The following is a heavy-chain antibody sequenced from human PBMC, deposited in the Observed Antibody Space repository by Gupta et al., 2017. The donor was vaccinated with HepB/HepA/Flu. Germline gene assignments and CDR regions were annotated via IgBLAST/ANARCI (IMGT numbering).Heavy chain of an antibody. V-gene: IGHV3-13*01. CDR2: IGTAGDT. CDR3: AREGYSSSDRNYYYYGMDV. J-gene: IGHJ6*02. D-gene: IGHD6-6*01. CDR1: GFTFSSYD. Sequence: EVQLVESGGGLVQPGGSLRLSCAASGFTFSSYDMHWVRQATGKGLEWVSAIGTAGDTYYPGSVKGRFTISRENAKNSLYLQMNSLRAGDTAVYYCAREGYSSSDRNYYYYGMDVWGQGTTVTVSS.